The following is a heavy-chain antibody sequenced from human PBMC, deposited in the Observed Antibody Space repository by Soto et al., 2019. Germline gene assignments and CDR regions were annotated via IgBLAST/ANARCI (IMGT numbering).Heavy chain of an antibody. J-gene: IGHJ4*02. CDR1: GFTFSNFA. D-gene: IGHD6-25*01. CDR3: ATCGQHLVGS. V-gene: IGHV3-23*04. CDR2: IGNGGDGI. Sequence: EVQLVESGGGLVQPGGSLTLSCAASGFTFSNFAMQWVRQAPGKGLEWVSVIGNGGDGIHYADSVEGRFTVSRDNSRNTMTLQLNTLTVGETAVYYGATCGQHLVGSWAQGTLATASA.